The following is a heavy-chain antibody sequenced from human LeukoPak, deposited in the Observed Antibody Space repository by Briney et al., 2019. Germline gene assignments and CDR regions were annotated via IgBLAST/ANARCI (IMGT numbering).Heavy chain of an antibody. D-gene: IGHD1-7*01. Sequence: GGSLRLSCAASEFTFSIYSMSWVRQAPGKGLEWVANIRKDGSDDYYVDSVKGRFTISRDNAENSLYLQMNGLTAEDTAVYYCAKLRPNWYFDLWGRGTLVTVSS. V-gene: IGHV3-7*05. CDR2: IRKDGSDD. CDR3: AKLRPNWYFDL. CDR1: EFTFSIYS. J-gene: IGHJ2*01.